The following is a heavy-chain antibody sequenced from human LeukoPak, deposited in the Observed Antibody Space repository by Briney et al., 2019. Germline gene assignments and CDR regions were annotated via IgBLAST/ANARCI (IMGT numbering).Heavy chain of an antibody. CDR1: GGSISTYY. CDR3: ARRSLSRPGITMVRGVRRGDYYYMDV. D-gene: IGHD3-10*01. V-gene: IGHV4-59*12. Sequence: SETLSLTCTVSGGSISTYYWNWIRQPPGKGLEWIGCIYYSGSTNYDPSLKSRVTISVDTSKNQFSLKLSSVTAADTAVYYCARRSLSRPGITMVRGVRRGDYYYMDVWGKGTTVTISS. J-gene: IGHJ6*03. CDR2: IYYSGST.